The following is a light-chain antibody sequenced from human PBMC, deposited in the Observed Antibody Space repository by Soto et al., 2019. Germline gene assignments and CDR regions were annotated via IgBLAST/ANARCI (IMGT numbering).Light chain of an antibody. CDR1: SSNIGAGYD. CDR3: QSYDSSLSLFV. J-gene: IGLJ1*01. V-gene: IGLV1-40*01. Sequence: QSVLTQPPSVSGAPGQRVTISCTGSSSNIGAGYDVHWYQQLPGTAPKLLIYGNSNRPSGVPDRFSGSKSGTSASLAITGLQAEDEADYCCQSYDSSLSLFVFGTGTKVTVL. CDR2: GNS.